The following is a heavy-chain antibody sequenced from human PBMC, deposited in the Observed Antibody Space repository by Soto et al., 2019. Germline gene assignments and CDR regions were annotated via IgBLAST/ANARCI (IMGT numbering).Heavy chain of an antibody. Sequence: EVQVVESGGDLVQPGGSLRLSCAASGFTVSGDYMNWVRQAPGKGLEWVSVIYRGGETYYADSVKGRFTISRDNSENMVYLQMNSLRAEDTAVYYRARDPGERNGMSVWGQGTTVTVSS. CDR2: IYRGGET. V-gene: IGHV3-66*01. CDR3: ARDPGERNGMSV. J-gene: IGHJ6*02. D-gene: IGHD1-26*01. CDR1: GFTVSGDY.